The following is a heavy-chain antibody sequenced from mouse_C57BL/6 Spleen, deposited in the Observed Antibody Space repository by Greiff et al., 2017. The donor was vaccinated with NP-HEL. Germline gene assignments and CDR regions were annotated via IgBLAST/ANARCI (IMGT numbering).Heavy chain of an antibody. D-gene: IGHD2-4*01. J-gene: IGHJ3*01. V-gene: IGHV1-72*01. CDR3: ARYDYDAGAWFAY. Sequence: QVQLQQPGAELVKPGASVKLSCKASGYTFTSYWMHWVKQRPGRGLEWIGRIDPNSGGTKYNEKFKSKATLTVDKPSSTAYMQLSSLISEDSAVYYCARYDYDAGAWFAYWGQGTLVTVSA. CDR2: IDPNSGGT. CDR1: GYTFTSYW.